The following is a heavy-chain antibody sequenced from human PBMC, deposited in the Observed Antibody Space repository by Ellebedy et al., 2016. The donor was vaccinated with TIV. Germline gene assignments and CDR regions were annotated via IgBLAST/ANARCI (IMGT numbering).Heavy chain of an antibody. D-gene: IGHD6-19*01. V-gene: IGHV1-24*01. CDR2: FDPEDGET. Sequence: ASVKVSCKVSGYTLTELSMHWVRQAPGKGLEWMGGFDPEDGETIYAQKFQGRGTMTEDTSTDTAYMELRSLRSDDTAVYYCARDPHWSSGWFRSVAEDRHFDYWGQGTLVTVSS. CDR1: GYTLTELS. J-gene: IGHJ4*02. CDR3: ARDPHWSSGWFRSVAEDRHFDY.